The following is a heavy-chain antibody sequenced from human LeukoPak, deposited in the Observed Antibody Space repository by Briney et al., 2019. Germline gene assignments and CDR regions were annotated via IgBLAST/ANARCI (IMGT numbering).Heavy chain of an antibody. Sequence: ASVKVSCKASGYTFTSYYMHWVRQAPGQGLEWMGIINPSGGSTSYAQKFQGRITITRDTSATTAYMDLSSLRSEDTAMYYCARRLGRSFDYWGQGTLVTVSS. CDR1: GYTFTSYY. J-gene: IGHJ4*02. D-gene: IGHD2-21*01. CDR3: ARRLGRSFDY. V-gene: IGHV1-46*01. CDR2: INPSGGST.